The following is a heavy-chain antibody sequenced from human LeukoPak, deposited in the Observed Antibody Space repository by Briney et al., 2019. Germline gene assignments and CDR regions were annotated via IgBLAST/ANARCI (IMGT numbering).Heavy chain of an antibody. CDR2: ISSSSSTI. CDR1: GFTFSSYS. V-gene: IGHV3-48*02. Sequence: GGSLRLSCAASGFTFSSYSMNWVRQAPGKGLEWVSYISSSSSTIYYADSVKGRFTISRDNAKNSLYLQMNGLRDEDTAVYYCARSTSKLYYYYGMDVWGQGTTVTVSS. J-gene: IGHJ6*02. D-gene: IGHD2-2*01. CDR3: ARSTSKLYYYYGMDV.